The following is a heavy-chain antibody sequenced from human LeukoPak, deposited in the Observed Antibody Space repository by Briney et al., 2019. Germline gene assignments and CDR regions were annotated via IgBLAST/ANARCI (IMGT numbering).Heavy chain of an antibody. D-gene: IGHD4-17*01. V-gene: IGHV3-48*02. Sequence: GGSLRLSCAASGFTFSTFSMNWVRQAPGKGLEWVSYISPSSSAIDHADSVKGRFTISRDSAKNSLYLQMNSLRDEDTAVYYCARDRDYAFDYWGQGIRVTVSS. CDR2: ISPSSSAI. J-gene: IGHJ4*02. CDR1: GFTFSTFS. CDR3: ARDRDYAFDY.